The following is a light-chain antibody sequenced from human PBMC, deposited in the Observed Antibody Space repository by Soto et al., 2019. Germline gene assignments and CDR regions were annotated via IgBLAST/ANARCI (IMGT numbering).Light chain of an antibody. CDR2: GAS. Sequence: ESLLTQCAGTVSLSPGQRAALSCRASQSVSSRYLAWYQQQPGQAPRLLIYGASSRATGIPDRFSGTGSGTDFTLTISRLEPEDFAVYYCQQYDSSPKTFGQGTKVDIK. J-gene: IGKJ1*01. CDR1: QSVSSRY. V-gene: IGKV3-20*01. CDR3: QQYDSSPKT.